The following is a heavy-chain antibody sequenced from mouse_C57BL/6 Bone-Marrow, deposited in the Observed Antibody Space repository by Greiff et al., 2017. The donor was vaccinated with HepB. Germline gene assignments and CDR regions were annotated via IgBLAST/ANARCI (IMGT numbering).Heavy chain of an antibody. V-gene: IGHV14-4*01. J-gene: IGHJ2*01. Sequence: VQLQQSGAELVRPGASVKLSCTASGFNIKDDYMHWVKQRPEQGLEWIGWIDPENGDTEYASKFQGKATITADTSSNTAYLQLSSLTSEDTAVYYCTNLYYGSSYPDYWGQGTTLTVSS. CDR3: TNLYYGSSYPDY. CDR1: GFNIKDDY. CDR2: IDPENGDT. D-gene: IGHD1-1*01.